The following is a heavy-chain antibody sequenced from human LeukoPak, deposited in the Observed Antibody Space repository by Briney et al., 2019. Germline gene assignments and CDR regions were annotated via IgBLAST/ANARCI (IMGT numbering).Heavy chain of an antibody. D-gene: IGHD3-22*01. J-gene: IGHJ4*02. Sequence: ASVKVSCKVSGYTLTELSMHWVRQAPGKGLEWMGGFDPEDGETIYAQKFQGRVTMTEDTSTDTAYMELSSLRSEDTAVYYCATHGAHYYDSSGYYPPGYWGQGTLVTVSS. CDR3: ATHGAHYYDSSGYYPPGY. CDR1: GYTLTELS. V-gene: IGHV1-24*01. CDR2: FDPEDGET.